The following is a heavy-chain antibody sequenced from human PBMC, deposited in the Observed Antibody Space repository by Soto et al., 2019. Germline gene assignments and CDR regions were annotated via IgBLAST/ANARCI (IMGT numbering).Heavy chain of an antibody. D-gene: IGHD3-22*01. J-gene: IGHJ3*02. CDR2: ISYDGSNK. CDR3: AKAPLGVITPHVLPFDI. CDR1: GFTFSSYG. Sequence: QVQLVESGGGVVQPGRSLRLSCAASGFTFSSYGMHWVRQAPGKGLEWVAVISYDGSNKYYADSVKGRFTISRDNSKNTLYLQMNSLRAEDTAVYYCAKAPLGVITPHVLPFDIWGQGTMVTVSS. V-gene: IGHV3-30*18.